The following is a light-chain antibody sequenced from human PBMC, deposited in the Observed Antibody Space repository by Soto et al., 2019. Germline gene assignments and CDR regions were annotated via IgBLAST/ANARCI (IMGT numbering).Light chain of an antibody. CDR3: QQYYSWWT. CDR2: GAS. V-gene: IGKV3-15*01. CDR1: QSVDSS. J-gene: IGKJ1*01. Sequence: ILMTQSPATLSVSPGERATLSCRASQSVDSSLAWFQQKPGQAPRLLIYGASSRATGIPARFSGSGSGTEFTLTISSLQSEDFAVYFCQQYYSWWTLGQGTKVDSK.